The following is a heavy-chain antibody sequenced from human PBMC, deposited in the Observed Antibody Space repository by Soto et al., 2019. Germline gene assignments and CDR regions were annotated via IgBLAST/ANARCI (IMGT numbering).Heavy chain of an antibody. J-gene: IGHJ4*02. Sequence: PSETLSLTCTVSGGSISSSSYYWGWIRQPPGKGLEWIGNIYYSGSTYYNPSLKSRVTISVDTSKNQFSLKLSSVSAGDTVVYYCARRNSGYDYCGQGTLVTVSS. V-gene: IGHV4-39*01. CDR3: ARRNSGYDY. CDR2: IYYSGST. CDR1: GGSISSSSYY. D-gene: IGHD5-12*01.